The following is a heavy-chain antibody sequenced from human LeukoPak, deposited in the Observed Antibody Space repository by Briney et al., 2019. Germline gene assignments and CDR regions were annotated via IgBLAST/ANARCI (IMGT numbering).Heavy chain of an antibody. CDR3: AKDLEAYYYADIDY. V-gene: IGHV3-30*18. Sequence: GGSLRLSCAASEFTFNTYGMHWVRQAPGKGLEWVALISYDGSKKYYADSVKGRFTISRDNSKNMLYLQMNSLRAEDTALYYCAKDLEAYYYADIDYWGQGTLVTVSS. D-gene: IGHD3-10*01. CDR1: EFTFNTYG. J-gene: IGHJ4*02. CDR2: ISYDGSKK.